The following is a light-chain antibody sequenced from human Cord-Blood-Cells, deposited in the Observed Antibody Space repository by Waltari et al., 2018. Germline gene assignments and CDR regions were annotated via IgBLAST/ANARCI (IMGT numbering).Light chain of an antibody. CDR1: QSVLYSSNNKNY. Sequence: DIVMTQSPDSLAVSLGERATINCKSSQSVLYSSNNKNYLAWYQQKPGQPPKLLIYWASTRESCVPDRFSGSGSGTDFTRTISSLQAEDVAVYYCQQYYSTPRTFGQGTKVEIK. V-gene: IGKV4-1*01. CDR3: QQYYSTPRT. CDR2: WAS. J-gene: IGKJ1*01.